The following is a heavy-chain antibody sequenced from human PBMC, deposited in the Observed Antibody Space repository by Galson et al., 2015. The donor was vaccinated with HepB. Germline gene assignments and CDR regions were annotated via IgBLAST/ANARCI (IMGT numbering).Heavy chain of an antibody. CDR3: TTGGEGCGGDCYSFDY. CDR2: IKSKTDGGTT. D-gene: IGHD2-21*02. CDR1: GFTFSNAW. V-gene: IGHV3-15*01. J-gene: IGHJ4*02. Sequence: SLRLSCAASGFTFSNAWMSWVRQAPGKGLEWVGRIKSKTDGGTTDYAAPVKGRFTISRDDSKNTLYLQMNSLKTEDTAVYYCTTGGEGCGGDCYSFDYWGQGTLVTVSS.